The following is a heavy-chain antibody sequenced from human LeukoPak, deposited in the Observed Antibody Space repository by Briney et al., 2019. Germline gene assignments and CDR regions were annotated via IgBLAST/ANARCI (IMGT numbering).Heavy chain of an antibody. Sequence: SETLSLTCAVYGGSFSGYYWSWIRQPPGKGLEWIGEINHSGSTNYNPSLKSRVTISVDTSKNQFSLKLSSVTAADTAVYYCARTNYGGHYFDYWGQGTLVTVSS. J-gene: IGHJ4*02. CDR3: ARTNYGGHYFDY. CDR2: INHSGST. D-gene: IGHD4-23*01. V-gene: IGHV4-34*01. CDR1: GGSFSGYY.